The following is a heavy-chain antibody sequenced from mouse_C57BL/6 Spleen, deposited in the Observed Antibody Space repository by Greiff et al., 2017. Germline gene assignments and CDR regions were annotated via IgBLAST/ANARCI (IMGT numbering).Heavy chain of an antibody. Sequence: VQLQQSGAELVKPGASVKLSCKASGYTFTSYWMQWVKQRPGQGLEWIGEIDPSDSYTNYNQKFKGKATLTVDTSSSTAYMQLSSLTSEDSAVYYCARSPNGSSYGYWGQGTTLTVSS. CDR1: GYTFTSYW. D-gene: IGHD1-1*01. J-gene: IGHJ2*01. CDR3: ARSPNGSSYGY. CDR2: IDPSDSYT. V-gene: IGHV1-50*01.